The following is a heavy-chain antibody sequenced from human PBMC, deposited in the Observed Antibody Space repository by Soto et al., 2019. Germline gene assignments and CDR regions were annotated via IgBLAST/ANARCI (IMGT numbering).Heavy chain of an antibody. V-gene: IGHV3-23*01. CDR1: GFTFSSYS. D-gene: IGHD1-26*01. Sequence: PGGSLRLSCAASGFTFSSYSMSWVRQAPGKGLEWVSAISGSGGSTYYADSVKGRFTISRDNSKNTLYLQMNSLRAEDTAVYYCAKGAPFRGYHYYYYMDVWGKGTTVTVSS. CDR3: AKGAPFRGYHYYYYMDV. CDR2: ISGSGGST. J-gene: IGHJ6*03.